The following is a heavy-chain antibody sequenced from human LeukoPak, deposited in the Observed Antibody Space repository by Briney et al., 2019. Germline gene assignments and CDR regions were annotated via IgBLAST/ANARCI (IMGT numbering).Heavy chain of an antibody. CDR3: ARVGYCSGGSCYLHGMDV. J-gene: IGHJ6*04. Sequence: SETLSLTCAVYGGSFSGYYWSWIRQPPGKGPEWIGEINHSGSTNYNPSLKSRVIISVDTSKNQFSLKLSSVTAADTAVYYCARVGYCSGGSCYLHGMDVWGKGTTVTVSS. D-gene: IGHD2-15*01. CDR1: GGSFSGYY. V-gene: IGHV4-34*01. CDR2: INHSGST.